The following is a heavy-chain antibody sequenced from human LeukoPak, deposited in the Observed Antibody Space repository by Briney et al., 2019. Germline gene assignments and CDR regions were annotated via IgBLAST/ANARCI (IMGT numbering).Heavy chain of an antibody. Sequence: GGSLRLSCAASGFTFSSYAMHWVRQAPGKGLEWVAVISYDGSNKYYADSVKGRFTISRDNSKNTLYLQMNSLRAEDTAVYYCARSAYDILTGVFDYWGQGTLVTVSS. D-gene: IGHD3-9*01. CDR1: GFTFSSYA. J-gene: IGHJ4*02. V-gene: IGHV3-30-3*01. CDR2: ISYDGSNK. CDR3: ARSAYDILTGVFDY.